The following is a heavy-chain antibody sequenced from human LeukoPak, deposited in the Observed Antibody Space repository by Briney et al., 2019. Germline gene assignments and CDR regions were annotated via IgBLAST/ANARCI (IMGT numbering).Heavy chain of an antibody. Sequence: SETLSLTCTVSGGSISSYYWSWIRQPPGKGLEWIGYIYYSGSTNYNPSLKSRVTISVDTSKNQFSLKLSSVPAADTAVYYCAREVLPRRAVYYGMDVWGQGTTVTVSS. J-gene: IGHJ6*02. CDR1: GGSISSYY. V-gene: IGHV4-59*01. D-gene: IGHD3-10*01. CDR2: IYYSGST. CDR3: AREVLPRRAVYYGMDV.